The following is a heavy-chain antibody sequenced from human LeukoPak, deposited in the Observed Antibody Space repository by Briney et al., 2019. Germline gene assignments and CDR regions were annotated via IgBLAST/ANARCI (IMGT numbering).Heavy chain of an antibody. V-gene: IGHV4-59*01. CDR1: GGSISSYY. Sequence: KPSETLSLTCTVSGGSISSYYWSWIRQPPGKGLEWIGYIYYSGSTNYNPSLKSRVTISVDTSKNQFSLKLSSVTAADTAVYYCARGTDYDFWSGSSLDWGQGTLVTVSS. D-gene: IGHD3-3*01. CDR2: IYYSGST. J-gene: IGHJ4*02. CDR3: ARGTDYDFWSGSSLD.